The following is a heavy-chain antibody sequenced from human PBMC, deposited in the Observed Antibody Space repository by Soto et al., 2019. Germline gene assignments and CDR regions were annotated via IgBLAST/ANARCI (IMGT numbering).Heavy chain of an antibody. CDR3: AKASTYDSSGYYPY. CDR2: ISGGGHNT. D-gene: IGHD3-22*01. J-gene: IGHJ1*01. CDR1: GFTFSNYA. V-gene: IGHV3-23*01. Sequence: PGGSLRLSCAASGFTFSNYAMSWVRQTPGKGLGWVSTISGGGHNTYYADSVKGRFTISRDNSKSTLYVQMNSLRADDTAIYYCAKASTYDSSGYYPYWGQGTLVTVST.